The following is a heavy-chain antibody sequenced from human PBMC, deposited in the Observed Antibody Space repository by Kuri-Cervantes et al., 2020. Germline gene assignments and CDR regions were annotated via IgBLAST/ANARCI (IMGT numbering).Heavy chain of an antibody. CDR3: AREESVNYYDSSGFAY. D-gene: IGHD3-22*01. CDR1: GFTFSSYG. Sequence: GGSLRLSCAASGFTFSSYGMHWVRQAPGKGLEWVAVIWYDGSNKYYADSVKGRFTISRDNSKNTLYLQMNSLRAEDTAVYYCAREESVNYYDSSGFAYWGQGTLVTVSS. V-gene: IGHV3-33*01. CDR2: IWYDGSNK. J-gene: IGHJ4*02.